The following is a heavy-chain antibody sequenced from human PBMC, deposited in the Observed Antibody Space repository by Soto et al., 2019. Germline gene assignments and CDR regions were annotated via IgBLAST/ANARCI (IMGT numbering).Heavy chain of an antibody. CDR3: AREELRFLEWSMPDYGMDV. V-gene: IGHV1-2*04. D-gene: IGHD3-3*01. J-gene: IGHJ6*02. CDR1: GYTFTGYY. Sequence: ASVKVSCKASGYTFTGYYMHWVRQAPGQGLEWMGWINPNSGGTNYAQKFQGWVTMTRDTSISTAYMELSRLRSDDTAVYYCAREELRFLEWSMPDYGMDVWGQGTTVTVSS. CDR2: INPNSGGT.